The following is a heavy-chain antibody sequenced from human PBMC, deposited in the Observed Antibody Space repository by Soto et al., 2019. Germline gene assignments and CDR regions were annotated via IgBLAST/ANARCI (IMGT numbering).Heavy chain of an antibody. D-gene: IGHD3-3*01. CDR2: IYYSGIT. CDR3: VKGFTVFGPVSRFWLDP. CDR1: GASISSGDHY. V-gene: IGHV4-30-4*01. Sequence: QVRLQESGPGLVKPSQTLSLKCTVSGASISSGDHYWSWVRQPPGKGLEWIGYIYYSGITYFNPSLNCRVAICMETSKNQFFLTLRSVTAAYTAVYCCVKGFTVFGPVSRFWLDPWGQGTLVTVSS. J-gene: IGHJ5*02.